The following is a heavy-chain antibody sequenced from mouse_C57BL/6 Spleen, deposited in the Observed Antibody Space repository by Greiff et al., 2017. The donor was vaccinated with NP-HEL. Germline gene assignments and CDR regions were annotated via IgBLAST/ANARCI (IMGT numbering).Heavy chain of an antibody. D-gene: IGHD2-4*01. CDR3: ARDDYDVGYYAMDY. CDR1: GFTFSDYG. CDR2: ISSGSSTI. Sequence: EVKLVESGGGLVKPGGSLKLSCAASGFTFSDYGMHWVRQAPETGLEWVAYISSGSSTIYYADTVKGRFTISRDNAKNTLFLQMTSLRAEDTAMYYCARDDYDVGYYAMDYWGQGTSVTVAS. V-gene: IGHV5-17*01. J-gene: IGHJ4*01.